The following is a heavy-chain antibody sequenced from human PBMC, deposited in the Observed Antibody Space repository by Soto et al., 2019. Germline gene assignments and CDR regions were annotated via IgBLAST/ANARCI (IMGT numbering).Heavy chain of an antibody. CDR3: ARRDDTMVRGVIGAFDI. CDR1: GGSISSSSYY. J-gene: IGHJ3*02. V-gene: IGHV4-39*01. D-gene: IGHD3-10*01. CDR2: IYYSGST. Sequence: PSETLSLTCTVSGGSISSSSYYWGWIRQPPGKGLERIGSIYYSGSTYYNPSLKSRVTISVDTSKNQFSLKLSSVTAADTAAYYCARRDDTMVRGVIGAFDIWGQGTMVTVSS.